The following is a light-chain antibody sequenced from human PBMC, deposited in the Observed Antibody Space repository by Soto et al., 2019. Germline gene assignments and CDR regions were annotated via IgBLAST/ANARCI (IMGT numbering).Light chain of an antibody. J-gene: IGKJ5*01. Sequence: EIVMTQSPATLSVSPGERATLSCRASQSVSSYLAWYQQKPGQAPRLLIYGASTRATGIPARFSGSGSGTEFALTISSLWSEDLAVYYWQQYSDWPSITFGQGTRLEI. CDR2: GAS. V-gene: IGKV3-15*01. CDR1: QSVSSY. CDR3: QQYSDWPSIT.